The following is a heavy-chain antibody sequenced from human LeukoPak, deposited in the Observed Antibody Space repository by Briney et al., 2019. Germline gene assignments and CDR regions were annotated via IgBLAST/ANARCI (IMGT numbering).Heavy chain of an antibody. D-gene: IGHD5-24*01. CDR1: GGSISSTSSY. J-gene: IGHJ4*02. CDR2: IYYSGST. Sequence: NPSETLSLTCIVSGGSISSTSSYWGWIRQPPGKGLEWIANIYYSGSTYYNSSLRSRVTISVETSKNQFSLKLSSVTAADTAVYYCARGGHNRSRFSYWGQGTLVTVSS. V-gene: IGHV4-39*07. CDR3: ARGGHNRSRFSY.